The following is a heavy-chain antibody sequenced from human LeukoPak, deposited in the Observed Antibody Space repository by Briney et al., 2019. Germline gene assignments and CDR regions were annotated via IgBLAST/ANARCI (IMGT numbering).Heavy chain of an antibody. CDR2: MNPNSGNT. CDR1: GYTFTSYD. J-gene: IGHJ4*02. D-gene: IGHD3-22*01. Sequence: ASVKVSCKASGYTFTSYDINWVRQATGQGLEWMGWMNPNSGNTGYAQKFQGRVTITRNTSISTAYMELSSLRAEDTAVYYCARDSYLGGYLAPWDYWGQGTLVTVSS. CDR3: ARDSYLGGYLAPWDY. V-gene: IGHV1-8*03.